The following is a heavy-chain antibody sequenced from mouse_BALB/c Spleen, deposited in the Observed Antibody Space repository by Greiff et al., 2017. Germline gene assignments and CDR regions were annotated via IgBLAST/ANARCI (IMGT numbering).Heavy chain of an antibody. CDR3: ARYDYDRGVVFDY. CDR1: GYAFTNYL. D-gene: IGHD2-4*01. Sequence: QVQLQQSGAELVRPGTSVKVSCKASGYAFTNYLIEWVKQRPGQGLEWIGVINPGSGGTNYNEKFKGKATLTADKSSSTAHMQLSSLTSDDSAVYFCARYDYDRGVVFDYWGQGTTLTVSS. CDR2: INPGSGGT. V-gene: IGHV1-54*01. J-gene: IGHJ2*01.